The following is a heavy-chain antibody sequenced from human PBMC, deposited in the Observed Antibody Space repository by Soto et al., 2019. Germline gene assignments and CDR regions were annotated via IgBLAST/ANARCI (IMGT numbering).Heavy chain of an antibody. CDR1: GGSISSYD. J-gene: IGHJ3*02. D-gene: IGHD3-22*01. V-gene: IGHV4-59*01. CDR3: ARDSSGYHAFDI. CDR2: IYYSGST. Sequence: PSETLSLTCTVSGGSISSYDWSWIRQPPGKGLEWIGYIYYSGSTNYNPSLKSRVTISVDTSKNQFSLKLSSVTAADTAVYYCARDSSGYHAFDIWGQGTMVTVSS.